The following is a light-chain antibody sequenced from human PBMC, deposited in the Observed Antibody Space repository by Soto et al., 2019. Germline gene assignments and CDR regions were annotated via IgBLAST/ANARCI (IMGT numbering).Light chain of an antibody. V-gene: IGKV3-20*01. Sequence: EIVLTQSPGTLSLSPGERATLSCRASQSVSNNYLAWYQQKPGQAPRLLIYGASSRATGIPERFSGSGSGTDFTLIISRLEPEDLAVYHCQQYGSTPRTFGQGTKVEIK. CDR1: QSVSNNY. CDR2: GAS. CDR3: QQYGSTPRT. J-gene: IGKJ2*01.